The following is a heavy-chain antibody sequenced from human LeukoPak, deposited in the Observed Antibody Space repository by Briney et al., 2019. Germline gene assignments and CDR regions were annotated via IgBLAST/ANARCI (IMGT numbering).Heavy chain of an antibody. CDR1: GFTFSDYY. V-gene: IGHV3-11*06. CDR3: ARDKYYYDSRMDY. CDR2: ISSSSSYI. D-gene: IGHD3-22*01. Sequence: GGSLRLSCAASGFTFSDYYMSWIRQAPGKGLEWVSSISSSSSYIYYADSVKGRFTISRDNAKNSLYLQMNSLRAEDTAVYYCARDKYYYDSRMDYWGQGTLVTVSS. J-gene: IGHJ4*02.